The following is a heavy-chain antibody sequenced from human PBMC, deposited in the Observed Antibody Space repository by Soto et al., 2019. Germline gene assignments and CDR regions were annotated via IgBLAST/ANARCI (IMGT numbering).Heavy chain of an antibody. J-gene: IGHJ6*02. CDR3: AGGDTYYAMGG. V-gene: IGHV3-30-3*01. CDR1: GFTFSNYI. Sequence: PGGSLRLSCAASGFTFSNYIMHWVRHAPGKGLEWVAFISYDGSNKDYADSVKGRFTISRDNSKNTLYLQLSSLRPEDTAVYYCAGGDTYYAMGGWGQGTTVTVSS. CDR2: ISYDGSNK. D-gene: IGHD5-18*01.